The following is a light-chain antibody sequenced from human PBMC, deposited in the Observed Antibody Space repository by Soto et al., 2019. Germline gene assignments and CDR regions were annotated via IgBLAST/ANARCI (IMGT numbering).Light chain of an antibody. CDR3: QHYNDYSRM. V-gene: IGKV1-5*03. Sequence: DIQMTQSPSTLSASIGDRVTITCRTSQSVDSWLAWYQQKPGKAPKLLIYKASSLQTGVPSRFSGSGSGTEFTLTISSLQPEDFATYYCQHYNDYSRMFGQGTKVEIK. J-gene: IGKJ1*01. CDR2: KAS. CDR1: QSVDSW.